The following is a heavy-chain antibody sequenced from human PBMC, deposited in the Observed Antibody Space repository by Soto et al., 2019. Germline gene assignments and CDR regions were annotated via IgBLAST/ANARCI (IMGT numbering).Heavy chain of an antibody. J-gene: IGHJ4*01. CDR1: GFTFSSYS. CDR2: ISSSSSYI. D-gene: IGHD3-22*01. Sequence: EVQLVESGGGLVKPGGSLRLSCAASGFTFSSYSMNWVRQAPGKGLEWVSSISSSSSYIYYADSVKGRFTISRDNAKNSLYLQMNRLRVEVTAGYYCSRWTYYYDSSGYYYGDLVAWWGHGTLVTVSS. V-gene: IGHV3-21*01. CDR3: SRWTYYYDSSGYYYGDLVAW.